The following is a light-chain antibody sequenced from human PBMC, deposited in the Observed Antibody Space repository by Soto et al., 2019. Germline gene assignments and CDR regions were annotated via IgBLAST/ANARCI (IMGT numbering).Light chain of an antibody. CDR3: CSYAGSSTYV. CDR2: EVS. CDR1: SSDVGSYNL. J-gene: IGLJ1*01. V-gene: IGLV2-23*02. Sequence: QSALTQPASVSGSPGQSITISCTGTSSDVGSYNLVSWYQQHPGKAPKLMIYEVSKRPSGVSNRFSGSKSGTTASQTISGLQAEDEADYYCCSYAGSSTYVFGTGTKLTVL.